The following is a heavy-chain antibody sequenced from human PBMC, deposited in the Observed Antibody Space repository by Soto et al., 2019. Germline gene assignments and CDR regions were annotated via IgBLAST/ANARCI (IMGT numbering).Heavy chain of an antibody. Sequence: GESLSLSCAVSGFSFSSYTMSWVRQAPGKGLEWVSAISGSGGSTYYADSVKGRFTISRDNSKNTLYLQMTSLRAEDTAVYYCAKAPPPYYDLWSGPPSGLDFWGQGTTVTVSS. J-gene: IGHJ6*02. CDR2: ISGSGGST. CDR1: GFSFSSYT. D-gene: IGHD3-3*01. V-gene: IGHV3-23*01. CDR3: AKAPPPYYDLWSGPPSGLDF.